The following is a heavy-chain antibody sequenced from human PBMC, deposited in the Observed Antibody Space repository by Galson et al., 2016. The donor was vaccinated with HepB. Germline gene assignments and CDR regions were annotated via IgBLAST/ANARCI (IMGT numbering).Heavy chain of an antibody. CDR2: ISYDGSNK. Sequence: SLRLSCAASGFIFSSYAMHWVRQAPGKGLEWVAIISYDGSNKYYADSVKGRFTISRDNSKNTLYLQMNSLRAEDTAVYYCARGQPHLGGWYSSSLGDYWGQGTLVTVSS. J-gene: IGHJ4*02. V-gene: IGHV3-30-3*01. D-gene: IGHD6-13*01. CDR3: ARGQPHLGGWYSSSLGDY. CDR1: GFIFSSYA.